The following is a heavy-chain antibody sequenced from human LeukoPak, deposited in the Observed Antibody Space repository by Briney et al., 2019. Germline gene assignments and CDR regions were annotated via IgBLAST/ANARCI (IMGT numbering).Heavy chain of an antibody. V-gene: IGHV3-23*01. CDR1: GFTFSNYA. CDR3: AKRQGLGYCSSTSCPDAFDI. J-gene: IGHJ3*02. D-gene: IGHD2-2*01. Sequence: GGSLRLSCAASGFTFSNYAMNWVRRAPGKGLEWVSAISGSGGSTYYADSVKGRFTISRDNSKNTVYLQMNSLRAEDTAVYYCAKRQGLGYCSSTSCPDAFDIWGQGTVVAFSS. CDR2: ISGSGGST.